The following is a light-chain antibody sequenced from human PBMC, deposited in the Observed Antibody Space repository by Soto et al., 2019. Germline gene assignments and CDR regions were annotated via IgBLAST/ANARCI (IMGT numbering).Light chain of an antibody. J-gene: IGLJ1*01. CDR3: SSYAGSNNLYV. CDR2: EVS. CDR1: SSDIGVYNY. V-gene: IGLV2-8*01. Sequence: QSVLTQPPSASGSPGQSVTISCPGTSSDIGVYNYVSWYQQHPGKAPKLMIYEVSKRPSGVPDRFSGSKSGNTASLTVSGLQAEDEADYYCSSYAGSNNLYVFGTGTKVTVL.